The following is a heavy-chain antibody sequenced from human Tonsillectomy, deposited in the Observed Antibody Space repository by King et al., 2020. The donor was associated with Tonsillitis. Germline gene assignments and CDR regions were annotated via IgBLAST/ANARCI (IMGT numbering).Heavy chain of an antibody. V-gene: IGHV3-49*04. CDR1: AFTFGDYA. J-gene: IGHJ5*02. Sequence: VQLVESGGGLVQPGRSLRLSCTASAFTFGDYAMSWVRQAPGKGLEWVGFIRSKAYGGTTEYAASVKGRFTISRDDSKSIAYLQMNSLKTEDTAVYYCTVIYYYDSSGRWFDPWGQGTLVTVSS. CDR2: IRSKAYGGTT. D-gene: IGHD3-22*01. CDR3: TVIYYYDSSGRWFDP.